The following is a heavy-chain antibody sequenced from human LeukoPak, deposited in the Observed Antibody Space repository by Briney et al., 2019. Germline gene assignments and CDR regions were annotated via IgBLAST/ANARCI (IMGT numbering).Heavy chain of an antibody. J-gene: IGHJ4*02. D-gene: IGHD6-6*01. CDR3: ASRGIRSSQYY. V-gene: IGHV3-23*01. CDR1: GFTFCNNA. Sequence: GGSLRPSCAASGFTFCNNAMSWVLQAPGKGLEWVSAITADGGTTFYADSVKGRFTISRDNSKNTLYLQVNSLRADDTAVYYCASRGIRSSQYYWGQGTLVTVSS. CDR2: ITADGGTT.